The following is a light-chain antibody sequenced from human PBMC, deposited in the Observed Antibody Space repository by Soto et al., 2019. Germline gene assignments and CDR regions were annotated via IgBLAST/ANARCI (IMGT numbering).Light chain of an antibody. CDR3: CSYAGSSALIV. CDR2: EGS. V-gene: IGLV2-23*01. CDR1: SSDVGSYNL. J-gene: IGLJ1*01. Sequence: QSALTQPASVSGSPGQSITISCTGTSSDVGSYNLVSWYQQHPGKAPKLMIYEGSKRPSLVSNRFSGSKSGNTASLTISGLQAEDEADYDCCSYAGSSALIVYGTGTKVTVL.